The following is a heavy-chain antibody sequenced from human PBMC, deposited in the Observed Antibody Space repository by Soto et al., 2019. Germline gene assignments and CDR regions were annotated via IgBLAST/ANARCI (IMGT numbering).Heavy chain of an antibody. J-gene: IGHJ5*02. CDR2: IYYTGTT. V-gene: IGHV4-59*08. D-gene: IGHD3-10*01. CDR1: GGSISTFY. Sequence: SETLSLTCTVSGGSISTFYWNWIRQPPGKGLEWIGYIYYTGTTNYNPSLKSRVTISVDTSRKQFSLNLTSVTAADTAVYYCARYGSGSRWFDPWGQGTLVTVSS. CDR3: ARYGSGSRWFDP.